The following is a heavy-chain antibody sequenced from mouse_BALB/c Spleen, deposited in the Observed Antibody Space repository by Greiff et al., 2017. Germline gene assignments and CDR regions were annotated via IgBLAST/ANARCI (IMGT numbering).Heavy chain of an antibody. CDR3: ARNGFDY. V-gene: IGHV5-6-5*01. CDR1: GFTFSSYA. D-gene: IGHD1-1*02. Sequence: EVKVVESGGGLVKPGGSLKLSCAASGFTFSSYAMSWVRQTPEKRLEWVASISSGGSTYYPDSVKGRFTISRDNARNSLYLQMSSLRSEDTAMYYCARNGFDYWGQGTTLTVSS. CDR2: ISSGGST. J-gene: IGHJ2*01.